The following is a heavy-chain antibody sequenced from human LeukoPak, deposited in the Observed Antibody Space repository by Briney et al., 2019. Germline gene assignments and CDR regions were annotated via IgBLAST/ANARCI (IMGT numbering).Heavy chain of an antibody. D-gene: IGHD3-16*01. Sequence: ASVKVSCKASGYTFTSYGITWVRQAPGQGLECMGWISTYNNNTNYSQKLQGRVTMTTDTSTSTAYMELRSLRSDDTAVYYCARDWGDYFDYWGQGTLVTVSS. V-gene: IGHV1-18*01. CDR1: GYTFTSYG. CDR2: ISTYNNNT. J-gene: IGHJ4*02. CDR3: ARDWGDYFDY.